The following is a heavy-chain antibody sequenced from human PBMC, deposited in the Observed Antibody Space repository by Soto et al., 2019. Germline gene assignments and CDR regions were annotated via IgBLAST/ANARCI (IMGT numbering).Heavy chain of an antibody. CDR3: ARDLTKCLYF. V-gene: IGHV1-18*01. Sequence: QVHLVQSGAEVKKPGASVKVSCKASGYTFTSCGISWVRQAPGQGLEWMGLIHTYNGYTKYPQNFQGRVTMTTDTSTCTVYMELRSLTSDDTAVYYCARDLTKCLYFWGQGTTVTVSS. D-gene: IGHD2-8*01. J-gene: IGHJ6*02. CDR1: GYTFTSCG. CDR2: IHTYNGYT.